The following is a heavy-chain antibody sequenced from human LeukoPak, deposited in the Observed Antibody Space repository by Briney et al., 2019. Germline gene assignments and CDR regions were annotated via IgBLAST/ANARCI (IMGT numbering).Heavy chain of an antibody. D-gene: IGHD6-13*01. J-gene: IGHJ6*02. V-gene: IGHV3-23*01. CDR3: AKDPEQGSSWHYYYYYYGMDV. Sequence: AISGSGGSTYYADSVKGRFTISRDNSKNTLYLQMNSLRAEDTAVYYCAKDPEQGSSWHYYYYYYGMDVWGQGNTVTVSS. CDR2: ISGSGGST.